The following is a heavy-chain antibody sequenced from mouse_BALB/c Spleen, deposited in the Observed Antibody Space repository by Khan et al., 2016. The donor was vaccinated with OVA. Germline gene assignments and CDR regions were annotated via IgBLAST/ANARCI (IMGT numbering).Heavy chain of an antibody. CDR3: ARRYYYGHWYFDV. CDR1: GYSITSDYA. D-gene: IGHD1-1*01. CDR2: ISYSGSA. Sequence: EVQLQESGPGLVKPSQSLSLTCTVTGYSITSDYAWNWIRQFPGNKLEWMGYISYSGSANYNPSLKSRISITRDTSENQFFLQLNSVTTEDSATSYSARRYYYGHWYFDVWGAGTTVTVSS. J-gene: IGHJ1*01. V-gene: IGHV3-2*02.